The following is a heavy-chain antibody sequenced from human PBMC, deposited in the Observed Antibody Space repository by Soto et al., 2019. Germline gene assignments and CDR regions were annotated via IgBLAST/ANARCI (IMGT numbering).Heavy chain of an antibody. J-gene: IGHJ4*02. CDR1: GGTFSSYT. Sequence: QVQLVQSGAEVKKPGSSVKVSCKASGGTFSSYTISWVRQAPGQGLEWMGRIIPILGIANYAQKFQGRVTITADKXTXTTXMELSSLRAEDTAVYYCASQREYCSSTSCYGGVDYWGQGTLVTVSS. CDR2: IIPILGIA. CDR3: ASQREYCSSTSCYGGVDY. D-gene: IGHD2-2*01. V-gene: IGHV1-69*02.